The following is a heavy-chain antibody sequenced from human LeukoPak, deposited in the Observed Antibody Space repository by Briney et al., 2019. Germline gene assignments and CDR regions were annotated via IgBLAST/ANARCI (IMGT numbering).Heavy chain of an antibody. CDR3: VRTYYYDSSGYYSH. V-gene: IGHV3-64D*06. J-gene: IGHJ4*02. CDR1: GFIFSAYD. D-gene: IGHD3-22*01. Sequence: PGGSLRLSCSASGFIFSAYDMHWVRQAPGKGLQYVSAITGNGGATYYADSVEGRFTISRDNSKNTLYLQLSSLRAEDTAVYYCVRTYYYDSSGYYSHWGQGTLVTVSS. CDR2: ITGNGGAT.